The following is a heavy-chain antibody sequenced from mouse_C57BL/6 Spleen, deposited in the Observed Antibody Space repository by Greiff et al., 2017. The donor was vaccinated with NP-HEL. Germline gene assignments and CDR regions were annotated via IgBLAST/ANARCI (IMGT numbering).Heavy chain of an antibody. V-gene: IGHV1-72*01. CDR1: GYTFTSYW. D-gene: IGHD1-1*01. CDR3: AITTVVPYAMDY. CDR2: IDTNSGGT. Sequence: QVQLQQPGAELVKPGASVKLSCKASGYTFTSYWMHWVKQRPGRGLEWIGRIDTNSGGTTYNEKFKSKATLTVDKPSSTAYMQLSSLTSDDSAVYYCAITTVVPYAMDYWGQGTSVTVSS. J-gene: IGHJ4*01.